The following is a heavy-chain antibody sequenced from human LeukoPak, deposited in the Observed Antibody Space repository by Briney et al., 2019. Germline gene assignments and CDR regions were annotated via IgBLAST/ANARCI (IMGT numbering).Heavy chain of an antibody. CDR2: IRYDGSNK. CDR3: AKGGGYEAQYYYYYLDV. V-gene: IGHV3-30*02. D-gene: IGHD5-12*01. J-gene: IGHJ6*03. Sequence: PGGSLRLSCAASGFIFNSYGMHWVRQAPGKGLEWVAFIRYDGSNKYYADSVKGRFTVSGDNSKNTLYLQMKSLRAEDTAVYYCAKGGGYEAQYYYYYLDVWGKGTTVTISS. CDR1: GFIFNSYG.